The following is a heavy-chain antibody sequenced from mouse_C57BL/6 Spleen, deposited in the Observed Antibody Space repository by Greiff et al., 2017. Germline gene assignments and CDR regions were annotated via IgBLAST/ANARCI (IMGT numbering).Heavy chain of an antibody. J-gene: IGHJ3*01. CDR1: GYTFTSYW. V-gene: IGHV1-69*01. CDR2: IDPSDSST. Sequence: QVQLQQPGAELVMPGASVKLSCKASGYTFTSYWMHWVKQRPGQGLEWIGEIDPSDSSTNYNQKFKGKSTLTVDKSSITAYMQLSSLTSEDSAVYYCARWDSNYVGFAYWGQGTLVTVSA. D-gene: IGHD2-5*01. CDR3: ARWDSNYVGFAY.